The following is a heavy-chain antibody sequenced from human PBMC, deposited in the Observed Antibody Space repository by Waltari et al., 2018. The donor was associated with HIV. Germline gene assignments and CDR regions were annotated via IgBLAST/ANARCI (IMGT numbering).Heavy chain of an antibody. CDR1: GYSISSGYY. CDR2: IYHSGST. V-gene: IGHV4-38-2*01. D-gene: IGHD1-26*01. Sequence: QVQLQESGPGLVKPSETLSLTCAVSGYSISSGYYWGWIRQPPGKGLEWIGSIYHSGSTYYNPSLKSRVTISVDTSKNQFSLKLSSVTAADTAVYYCARLSIVGAIPDYWGQGTLVTVSS. J-gene: IGHJ4*02. CDR3: ARLSIVGAIPDY.